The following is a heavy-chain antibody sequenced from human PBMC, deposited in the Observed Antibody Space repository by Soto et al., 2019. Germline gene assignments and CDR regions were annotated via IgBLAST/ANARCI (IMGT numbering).Heavy chain of an antibody. D-gene: IGHD2-21*02. CDR1: GFTFSSYG. CDR3: AKDSRIMVVTAPYDY. J-gene: IGHJ4*02. CDR2: ISYDGSNK. V-gene: IGHV3-30*18. Sequence: QVQLVESGGGVVQPGRSLRLSCAASGFTFSSYGMHWVRQAPGKGLEWVAVISYDGSNKYYADSVKGRFTISRDNSKNTLYLQMNSLRAEDTAVYYCAKDSRIMVVTAPYDYWGQGTLVTVPS.